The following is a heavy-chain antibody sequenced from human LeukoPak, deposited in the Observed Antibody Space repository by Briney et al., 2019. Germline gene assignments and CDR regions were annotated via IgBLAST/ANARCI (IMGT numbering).Heavy chain of an antibody. J-gene: IGHJ4*02. D-gene: IGHD6-19*01. CDR2: INRSGST. CDR3: ARDHKGGIAVAYFDY. CDR1: GGSFSGYY. V-gene: IGHV4-34*01. Sequence: PSETLSLTCAVYGGSFSGYYWSWIRQPPGKGLEWIGEINRSGSTYYNPSLKSRVTISVDTSKNQFSLKLSSVTAADTAVYYCARDHKGGIAVAYFDYWGQGTLVTVSS.